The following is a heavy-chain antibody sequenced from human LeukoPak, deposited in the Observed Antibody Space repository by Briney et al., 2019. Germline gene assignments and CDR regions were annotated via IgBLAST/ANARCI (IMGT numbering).Heavy chain of an antibody. Sequence: GGSLRLSCAASGFTFSIYAVSWVRQAPGKGLQWVSSITSSGDGTYYADSVKGRFTISRDNSENMLYLQMNSLRVEDTAVYFCAKDRPNYYGSNGHYYRRGGDYWGQGTLVTVSS. D-gene: IGHD3-22*01. CDR3: AKDRPNYYGSNGHYYRRGGDY. CDR1: GFTFSIYA. CDR2: ITSSGDGT. V-gene: IGHV3-23*01. J-gene: IGHJ4*02.